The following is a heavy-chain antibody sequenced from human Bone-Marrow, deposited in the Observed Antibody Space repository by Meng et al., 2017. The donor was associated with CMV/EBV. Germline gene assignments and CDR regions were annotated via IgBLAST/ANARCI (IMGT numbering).Heavy chain of an antibody. Sequence: GESLKISCAASGFTFSSYAMHWVRQAPGKGLEWVAVISYDGSNKYYADSVKGRFTISRDNSKNTLYLQMNSLRAEDTAVYYCARDQSHNTTGTLYYYYYGMDVWGPGTTVTVSS. CDR3: ARDQSHNTTGTLYYYYYGMDV. V-gene: IGHV3-30-3*01. J-gene: IGHJ6*02. D-gene: IGHD1-1*01. CDR1: GFTFSSYA. CDR2: ISYDGSNK.